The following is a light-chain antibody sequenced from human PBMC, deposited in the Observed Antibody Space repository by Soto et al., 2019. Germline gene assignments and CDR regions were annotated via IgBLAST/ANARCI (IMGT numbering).Light chain of an antibody. CDR1: QSVSSS. V-gene: IGKV3-11*01. CDR2: DAS. Sequence: EIVLTQSPATLSLSPGERATLSCRASQSVSSSLAWYQQKPGQAPRLLIYDASNMATGIPARFSGSGSGTDFTLIISSLEPEDFAVYYCQQRSNWPTFGGGTKVEIK. J-gene: IGKJ4*01. CDR3: QQRSNWPT.